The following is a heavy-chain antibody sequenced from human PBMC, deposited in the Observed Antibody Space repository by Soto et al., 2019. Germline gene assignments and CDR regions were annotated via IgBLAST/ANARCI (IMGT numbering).Heavy chain of an antibody. V-gene: IGHV1-58*01. J-gene: IGHJ6*02. CDR3: ADGIAAAGYYYYGMDV. D-gene: IGHD6-13*01. Sequence: SVKVSCKASGFTFTSSAVQWVRQARGQRLEWIGWIVVGSGNTNYAQKFQEGVTITRDMSTSTAYMELSSLRSEDTAVYYCADGIAAAGYYYYGMDVWGQGTKVTVSS. CDR1: GFTFTSSA. CDR2: IVVGSGNT.